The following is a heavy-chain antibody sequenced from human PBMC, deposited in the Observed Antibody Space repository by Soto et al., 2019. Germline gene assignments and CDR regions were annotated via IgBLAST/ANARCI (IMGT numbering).Heavy chain of an antibody. D-gene: IGHD2-2*01. V-gene: IGHV4-31*02. Sequence: QVQLQESGPGLVKPSQTLSLTCTVSGGSLKSGGYYWSWLRQHPGRGLEWIGYIYYTGRTYYNPSLESRVTFSVDTSKNQFSLKLSSVTAADTAVYYCERDVTSNHNCFALWGHGTLVTVSS. J-gene: IGHJ5*02. CDR2: IYYTGRT. CDR1: GGSLKSGGYY. CDR3: ERDVTSNHNCFAL.